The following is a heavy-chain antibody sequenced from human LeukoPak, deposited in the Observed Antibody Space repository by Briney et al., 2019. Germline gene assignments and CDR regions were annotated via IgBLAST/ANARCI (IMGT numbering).Heavy chain of an antibody. CDR1: GGSFSGYY. J-gene: IGHJ5*02. CDR2: IYYSGST. V-gene: IGHV4-59*01. CDR3: ARAVYGSGSYEGIRFDP. D-gene: IGHD3-10*01. Sequence: PSETLSLTCAVYGGSFSGYYWSWIRQPPGKGLEWIGYIYYSGSTNYNPSLKSRVTISVDTSKNQFSLKLSSVTAADTAVYYCARAVYGSGSYEGIRFDPWGQGTLVTVSS.